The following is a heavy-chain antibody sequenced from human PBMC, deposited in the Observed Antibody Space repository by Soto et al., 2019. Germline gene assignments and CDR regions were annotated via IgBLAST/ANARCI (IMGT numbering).Heavy chain of an antibody. CDR2: MNPNSGNT. V-gene: IGHV1-8*01. CDR1: GYTFTSYD. CDR3: ARSVRKVGRSSSSYVG. Sequence: QVQLVQSGAEVKKPGASVKVSCKASGYTFTSYDINWVRQATGQGLEWMGWMNPNSGNTGYAQKYQGRVTMTSNISISTAYMELSSLRSEDTAGYYCARSVRKVGRSSSSYVGWGQGTLVTVSS. J-gene: IGHJ4*02. D-gene: IGHD6-13*01.